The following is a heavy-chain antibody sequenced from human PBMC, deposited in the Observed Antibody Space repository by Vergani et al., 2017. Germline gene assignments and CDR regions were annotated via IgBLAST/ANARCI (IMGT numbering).Heavy chain of an antibody. J-gene: IGHJ4*02. Sequence: QVQLVESGGGVVQPGRSLRLSCAASGFTFSSYAMHWVRQAPGKGLEWVAVISYDGSNKYYADSVKGRFTISRDNSKNTLYLQMNSLRAEDTAVYYCAGDFFLEREQDYWGQGTLVTVSS. CDR1: GFTFSSYA. V-gene: IGHV3-30-3*01. D-gene: IGHD1-1*01. CDR3: AGDFFLEREQDY. CDR2: ISYDGSNK.